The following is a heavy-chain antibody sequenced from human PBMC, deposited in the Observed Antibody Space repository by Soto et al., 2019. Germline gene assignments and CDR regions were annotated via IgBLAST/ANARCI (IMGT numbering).Heavy chain of an antibody. Sequence: ASVKVSCKASGYTFTSYGISWVRQAPGQGLEWMGWISAYNGNTNYAQKLQGRVTMTTDTSTSTAYVELRSLRSDDTAVYYCARDPLQSYYDFWSGSLAYRGQGTLVTVSS. CDR2: ISAYNGNT. CDR3: ARDPLQSYYDFWSGSLAY. V-gene: IGHV1-18*01. CDR1: GYTFTSYG. J-gene: IGHJ4*02. D-gene: IGHD3-3*01.